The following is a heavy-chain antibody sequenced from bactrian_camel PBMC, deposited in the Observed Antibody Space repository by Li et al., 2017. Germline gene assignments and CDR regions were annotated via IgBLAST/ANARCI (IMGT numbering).Heavy chain of an antibody. CDR3: AAGSTWSLDHYDYSY. Sequence: QVQLVESGGGSVQAGGSLRLSCAASGDTHSTYCMAWFRQSPGKQREGVARLGGRGSPVYADSVKGRFTISQDNAKNTLYLQMNSLKPEDTAMYYCAAGSTWSLDHYDYSYWGQGTQVTVS. D-gene: IGHD6*01. CDR2: LGGRGSP. V-gene: IGHV3S53*01. CDR1: GDTHSTYC. J-gene: IGHJ4*01.